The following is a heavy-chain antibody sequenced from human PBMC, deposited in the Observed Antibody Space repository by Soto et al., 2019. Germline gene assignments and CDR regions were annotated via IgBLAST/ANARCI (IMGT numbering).Heavy chain of an antibody. Sequence: EVQLVESGGGLVQPGRSLRLSCAASGFTFDDYAMHWVRQAPGKGLEWVSGISWSSGSIGYADSVKGRFTISRDNAKNSLYLQMNSLRAEDTALYYCAKDGCSSTSCHNTAGDFDYWGQGTLVTVSS. CDR1: GFTFDDYA. CDR2: ISWSSGSI. J-gene: IGHJ4*02. CDR3: AKDGCSSTSCHNTAGDFDY. V-gene: IGHV3-9*01. D-gene: IGHD2-2*01.